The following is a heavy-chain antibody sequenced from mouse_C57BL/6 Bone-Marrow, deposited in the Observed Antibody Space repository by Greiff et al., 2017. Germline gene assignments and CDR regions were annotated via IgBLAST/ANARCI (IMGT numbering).Heavy chain of an antibody. CDR2: IDPSDSYT. J-gene: IGHJ1*03. V-gene: IGHV1-50*01. Sequence: QVQLQQPGAELVKPGASVKLSCKASGYTFTSYWMQWVKQRPGQGLEWIGEIDPSDSYTNYNQKFKGKATLTVDTSSSTAYLQLSSLTSEDSAVYFCASEDYGSTFDVWGTGTTVTVSS. CDR3: ASEDYGSTFDV. CDR1: GYTFTSYW. D-gene: IGHD1-1*01.